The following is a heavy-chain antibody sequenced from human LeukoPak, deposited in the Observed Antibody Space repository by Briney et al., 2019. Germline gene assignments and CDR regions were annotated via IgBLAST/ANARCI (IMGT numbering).Heavy chain of an antibody. CDR1: GYSFTSYL. Sequence: GESLRISCKGSGYSFTSYLISWVRQMPGKGLQWMGRIDPSDSYTNYSPSFQGHATISADKSISTAYLQWSSLKASDTAMYYCARQSYYYGSGSYYEQDYWGQGTLVTVSS. D-gene: IGHD3-10*01. J-gene: IGHJ4*02. CDR3: ARQSYYYGSGSYYEQDY. CDR2: IDPSDSYT. V-gene: IGHV5-10-1*01.